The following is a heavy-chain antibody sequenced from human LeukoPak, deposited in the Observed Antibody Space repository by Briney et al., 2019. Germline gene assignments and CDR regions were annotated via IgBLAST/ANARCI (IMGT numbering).Heavy chain of an antibody. V-gene: IGHV4-39*07. J-gene: IGHJ4*02. CDR3: ARARYYDILTGYSSYFDY. Sequence: PSETLSLTCTVSGGSISSSSYYWGWIRQPPGKGLEWIANIYYSGSTNYNPSLKSRITISVDTSKNQFSLKLSSVTAADTAVYYCARARYYDILTGYSSYFDYWGQGTLVTVSS. CDR2: IYYSGST. D-gene: IGHD3-9*01. CDR1: GGSISSSSYY.